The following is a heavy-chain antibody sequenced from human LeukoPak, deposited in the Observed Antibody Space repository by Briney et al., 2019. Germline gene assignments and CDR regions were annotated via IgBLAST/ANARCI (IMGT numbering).Heavy chain of an antibody. J-gene: IGHJ3*02. D-gene: IGHD6-19*01. CDR1: GDSVSSNSAA. V-gene: IGHV6-1*01. CDR3: ARDKGSSGWYKDAFDI. CDR2: TYYRSKWYN. Sequence: PSQTLSLTCAISGDSVSSNSAAWNWIRQSPSRGLEWLGRTYYRSKWYNDYAVSVKSRITINPDTSKNQFSLQLNSVTPEDTAVYYCARDKGSSGWYKDAFDIWGQGTMVTVSS.